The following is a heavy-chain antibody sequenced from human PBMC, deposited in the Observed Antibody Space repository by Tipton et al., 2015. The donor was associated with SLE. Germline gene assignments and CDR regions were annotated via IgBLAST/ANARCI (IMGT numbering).Heavy chain of an antibody. D-gene: IGHD6-13*01. CDR2: IYYSGTT. CDR3: ARGLRIAAAGTPYYYYYYYMDV. Sequence: TLSLTCTVSGGSISSGGYYWSWIRQHPGKGLEWIGYIYYSGTTYYNPSLKSRVSISVDTSKNQFSLKLNSVTAADTAVYYCARGLRIAAAGTPYYYYYYYMDVWGKGTTVTVSS. J-gene: IGHJ6*03. CDR1: GGSISSGGYY. V-gene: IGHV4-31*03.